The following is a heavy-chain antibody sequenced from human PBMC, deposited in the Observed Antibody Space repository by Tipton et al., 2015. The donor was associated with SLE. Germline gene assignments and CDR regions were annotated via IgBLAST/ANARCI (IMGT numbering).Heavy chain of an antibody. D-gene: IGHD6-13*01. J-gene: IGHJ3*02. CDR3: ASGRRRYSSSALEPGAFDI. Sequence: QLVQSGAEVKKPGASVKVSCKASGYTFTSYYMHWVRQAPGQGLEWMGIVNPSGGSTSYAQKFQGRVTMTRDTSTSTVYMELSSLRSEDTAVYYCASGRRRYSSSALEPGAFDIWGQGTMVTVSS. CDR1: GYTFTSYY. V-gene: IGHV1-46*01. CDR2: VNPSGGST.